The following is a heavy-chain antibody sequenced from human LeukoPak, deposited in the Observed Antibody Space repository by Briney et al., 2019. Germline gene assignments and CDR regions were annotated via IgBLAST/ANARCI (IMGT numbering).Heavy chain of an antibody. CDR3: ARGMGTGWGIVHAQNRLDY. V-gene: IGHV3-48*04. CDR2: ISSSTSTI. D-gene: IGHD2/OR15-2a*01. CDR1: AFTFSTYS. Sequence: PGGSLRRSCAAAAFTFSTYSWNWVRQAPGKGLVGASYISSSTSTIYYADSVKGRFTISRDNAKNSLYLQMDSLRAEDTAVYYCARGMGTGWGIVHAQNRLDYWGQGTLVTVSS. J-gene: IGHJ4*02.